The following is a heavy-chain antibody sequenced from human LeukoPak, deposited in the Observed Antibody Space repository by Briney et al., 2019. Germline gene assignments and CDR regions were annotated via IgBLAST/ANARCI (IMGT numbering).Heavy chain of an antibody. Sequence: PSETLSLTCTVSSGSISSYYWSWIRQPPGKGLEWIGYIYSSGSTKYNPSLKSRVTISVDTPSNQFFLKLSSVTAAGTAVYYCAVHYCGGDCYTLFDYWGQGTLVTVSS. CDR2: IYSSGST. D-gene: IGHD2-21*02. CDR3: AVHYCGGDCYTLFDY. V-gene: IGHV4-59*08. CDR1: SGSISSYY. J-gene: IGHJ4*02.